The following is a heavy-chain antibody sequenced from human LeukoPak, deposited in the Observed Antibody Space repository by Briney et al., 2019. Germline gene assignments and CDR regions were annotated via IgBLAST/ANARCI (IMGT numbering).Heavy chain of an antibody. Sequence: GGSLRLSCAASGFIFSSYAMHWVRQAPGKGLEWVAVISYDGSNTDYADSVKGRFTISRDNSKNTLYLQMNSLRAEDTAVYYCARGGDDYVWGSYRYKHFDYWGQGTLVTVSS. J-gene: IGHJ4*02. CDR1: GFIFSSYA. V-gene: IGHV3-30-3*01. CDR3: ARGGDDYVWGSYRYKHFDY. D-gene: IGHD3-16*02. CDR2: ISYDGSNT.